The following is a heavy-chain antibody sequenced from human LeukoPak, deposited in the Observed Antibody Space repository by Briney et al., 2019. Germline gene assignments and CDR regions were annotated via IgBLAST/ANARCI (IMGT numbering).Heavy chain of an antibody. Sequence: GRSLRLSCVTSGFIFSDYGIQWVRQAPGKGLEWVAVIAYDGNNTYYGDSVRGRFTISRDNSKKMVYLEMNSLRVEDTAVYYCAKTGMLRRVGYLDVWGKGTAVIVSS. J-gene: IGHJ6*04. CDR2: IAYDGNNT. V-gene: IGHV3-30*18. CDR3: AKTGMLRRVGYLDV. CDR1: GFIFSDYG. D-gene: IGHD1-1*01.